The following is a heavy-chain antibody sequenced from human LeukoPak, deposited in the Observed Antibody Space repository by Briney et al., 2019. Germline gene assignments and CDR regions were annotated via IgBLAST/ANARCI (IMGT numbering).Heavy chain of an antibody. CDR1: KSTFSSYE. D-gene: IGHD3-16*01. V-gene: IGHV3-48*03. CDR3: AKDPRRMARLITFGGGRPYYFDY. CDR2: ISRSGSTI. Sequence: GGSLRLSCAASKSTFSSYEMNWVRQAPGKGLEWVSYISRSGSTIYYADSVKGRFTISRDNAKNSLYLQMNSLRAEDTAVYYCAKDPRRMARLITFGGGRPYYFDYWGQGTLVTVSS. J-gene: IGHJ4*02.